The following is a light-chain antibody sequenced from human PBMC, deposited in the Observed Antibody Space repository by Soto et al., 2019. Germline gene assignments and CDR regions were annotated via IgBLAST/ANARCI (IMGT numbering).Light chain of an antibody. Sequence: QSALTQPASVSGSPGQSITIPCSGTSSDVGGYNYVSWYQQYPDKAPKLIIYDVSNWPSGVPNRFSGSKSGNTASLTISGLQAEDEADYYCSSYSSSSTLVVFGGGTKVTVL. CDR2: DVS. CDR1: SSDVGGYNY. J-gene: IGLJ2*01. V-gene: IGLV2-14*01. CDR3: SSYSSSSTLVV.